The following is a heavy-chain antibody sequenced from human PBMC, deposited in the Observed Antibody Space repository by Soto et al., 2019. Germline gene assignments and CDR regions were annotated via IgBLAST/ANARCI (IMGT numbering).Heavy chain of an antibody. Sequence: QVQLVESGGGVVQPGRSLRLSCVASGFTFSSYGMHWVRQAPGKGLEWVAVISYDGSNKYYADSVKGRFTISRDNSKNTLYLQMNSLRAEDTAVYYCAKGADSSGYYNFDYWGQGTLVTVSS. V-gene: IGHV3-30*18. CDR3: AKGADSSGYYNFDY. CDR1: GFTFSSYG. CDR2: ISYDGSNK. J-gene: IGHJ4*02. D-gene: IGHD3-22*01.